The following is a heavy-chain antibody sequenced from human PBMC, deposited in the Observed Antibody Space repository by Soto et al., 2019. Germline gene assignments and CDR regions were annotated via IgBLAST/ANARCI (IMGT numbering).Heavy chain of an antibody. V-gene: IGHV4-59*01. D-gene: IGHD6-13*01. CDR3: ARDFSSSWYNWFDP. CDR2: IYYSGST. CDR1: GGSISSYY. Sequence: PSETLSLTCTVSGGSISSYYWSWIRQPPGKGLEWIGYIYYSGSTNYNPSFKSRVTISVDTSKNQFSLKLSSVTATDTAVYYCARDFSSSWYNWFDPWGQGTLVTVSS. J-gene: IGHJ5*02.